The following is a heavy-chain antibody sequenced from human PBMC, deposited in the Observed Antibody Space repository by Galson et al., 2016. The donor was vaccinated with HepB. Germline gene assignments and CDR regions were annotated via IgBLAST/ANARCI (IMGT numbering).Heavy chain of an antibody. D-gene: IGHD5-24*01. CDR3: AREDGYSHFHYGMDV. Sequence: PALVKPTQTLTLTCTFSGFSLSTSGMSVGWIRQPPGKALEWLALIYWDDDERYSPSLKSRLTITKDTSKNQVVLTVTNLDPADTGTYYCAREDGYSHFHYGMDVWGQGTTVTVSS. J-gene: IGHJ6*02. CDR1: GFSLSTSGMS. CDR2: IYWDDDE. V-gene: IGHV2-5*02.